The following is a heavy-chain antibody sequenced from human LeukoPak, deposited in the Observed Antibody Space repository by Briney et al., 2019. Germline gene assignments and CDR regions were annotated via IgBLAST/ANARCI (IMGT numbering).Heavy chain of an antibody. D-gene: IGHD6-13*01. V-gene: IGHV4-59*01. Sequence: PSETLSLTCTVSGGSISSYYWSWIRQPPGKGLEWIGYIYYSGSTNYNPSLKSRVTISVDTSKNQFSLKLSSATAADTAVYYCARRDSSSWQFQHWGQGTLVTVSS. CDR3: ARRDSSSWQFQH. CDR2: IYYSGST. J-gene: IGHJ1*01. CDR1: GGSISSYY.